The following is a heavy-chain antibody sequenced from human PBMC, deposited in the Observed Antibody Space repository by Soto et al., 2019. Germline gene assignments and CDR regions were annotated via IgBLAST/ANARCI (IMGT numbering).Heavy chain of an antibody. CDR1: GGSISSGAYS. V-gene: IGHV4-30-2*01. J-gene: IGHJ6*02. CDR2: IYHSGST. D-gene: IGHD6-19*01. CDR3: ARGAGGAVTGMVYYYYYAMDV. Sequence: SETLSLTCAVSGGSISSGAYSWSWIRQPPGKGLEWIGYIYHSGSTYYNPSLKSRVTISVDRSKNQFSLKLTSVTAADTAVYYCARGAGGAVTGMVYYYYYAMDVWGQGTTVTVSS.